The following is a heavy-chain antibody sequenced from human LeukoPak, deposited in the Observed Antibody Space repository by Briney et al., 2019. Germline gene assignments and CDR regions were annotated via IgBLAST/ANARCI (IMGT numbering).Heavy chain of an antibody. J-gene: IGHJ4*02. V-gene: IGHV4-61*02. CDR3: ARGISSGYPGAY. CDR1: GGSISSPNYY. CDR2: FYHSGST. D-gene: IGHD6-19*01. Sequence: SQTLSLACTVSGGSISSPNYYWSWIRQPAGKGLEWIGSFYHSGSTYYNPSLKSRVTMSVDTSQNQFSLTLKYLTAADTAVYYCARGISSGYPGAYWGQGILVTVSS.